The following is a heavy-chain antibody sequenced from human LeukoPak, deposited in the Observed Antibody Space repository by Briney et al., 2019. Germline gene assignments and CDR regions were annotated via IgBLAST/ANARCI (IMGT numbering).Heavy chain of an antibody. CDR1: GGTFSSYA. V-gene: IGHV1-69*04. CDR2: IIPILGIA. J-gene: IGHJ6*03. Sequence: SVKVSCKASGGTFSSYAISWVRQAPGQGLEWMGRIIPILGIANYAQKFQGRVTITADKSTSTAYMELSSLRAEDTAVYYCARDPWAGVFDKGNYMDVWGKGTTVTVSS. CDR3: ARDPWAGVFDKGNYMDV. D-gene: IGHD6-13*01.